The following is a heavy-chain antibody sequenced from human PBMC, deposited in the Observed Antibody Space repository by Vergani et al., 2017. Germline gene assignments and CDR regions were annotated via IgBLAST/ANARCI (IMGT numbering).Heavy chain of an antibody. V-gene: IGHV1-46*03. CDR1: GYTFTSYY. CDR3: ARGDGGNSGGYYFDY. J-gene: IGHJ4*02. D-gene: IGHD4-23*01. CDR2: INPSGGST. Sequence: QVQLVQSGAEVKKPGASVKVSCKASGYTFTSYYMHWVRQAPGQWLEWMGIINPSGGSTSYAQKFQGRVTMTRDTSTSTVYMELSSLRSEDTAVYYCARGDGGNSGGYYFDYWGQGTLVTVSS.